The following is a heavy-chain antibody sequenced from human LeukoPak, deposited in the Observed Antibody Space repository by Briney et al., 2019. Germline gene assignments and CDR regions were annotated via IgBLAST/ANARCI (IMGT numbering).Heavy chain of an antibody. V-gene: IGHV3-23*01. D-gene: IGHD6-19*01. CDR1: GFTFTSYA. CDR2: ISHTGDTT. CDR3: AKGGSGWYPAFDY. J-gene: IGHJ4*02. Sequence: PGGSLRLSCAASGFTFTSYAMGWVRQAPGKGLEWVSTISHTGDTTFYADSVKGRFTISRDNSKNTLYLQMNSLRAEDTAVYYCAKGGSGWYPAFDYWGQGALVTVSS.